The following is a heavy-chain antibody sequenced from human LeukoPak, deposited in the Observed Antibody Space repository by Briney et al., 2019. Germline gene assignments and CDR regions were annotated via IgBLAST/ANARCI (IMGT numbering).Heavy chain of an antibody. J-gene: IGHJ5*02. Sequence: PGGSLRLSCAGPGFTFDDYAMHWVRQAPGKGLEWVSGIYWNSGSIRYAASVKGRFTISRDNAKNSLHLQMNSLRAEDTAVYYCARDLGGKWEVGPNWFDPWGQGTLVTVSS. V-gene: IGHV3-9*01. CDR2: IYWNSGSI. CDR1: GFTFDDYA. D-gene: IGHD1-26*01. CDR3: ARDLGGKWEVGPNWFDP.